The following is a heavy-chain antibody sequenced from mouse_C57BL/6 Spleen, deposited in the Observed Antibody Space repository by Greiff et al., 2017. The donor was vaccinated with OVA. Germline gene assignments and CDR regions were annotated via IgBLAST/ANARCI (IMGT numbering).Heavy chain of an antibody. Sequence: EVKLMESGPGLVKPSQSLSLTCSVTGYSITSGYYWNWIRQLPGNKLEWMGYISYDGSNNYNPSLKNRISITRDTTKNQFFLKLNSVTTEDTTTYNCAIEGTYDCDEGYFDYWGQGTTLTVSS. CDR1: GYSITSGYY. D-gene: IGHD2-4*01. J-gene: IGHJ2*01. V-gene: IGHV3-6*01. CDR3: AIEGTYDCDEGYFDY. CDR2: ISYDGSN.